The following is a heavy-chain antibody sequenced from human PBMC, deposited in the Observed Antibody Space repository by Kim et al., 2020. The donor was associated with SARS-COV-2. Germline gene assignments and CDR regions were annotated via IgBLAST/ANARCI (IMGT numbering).Heavy chain of an antibody. Sequence: SETLSLTCTVSGGSISSSSYYWGWIRQPPGKGLEWIGSIYYSGSTYYNPSLKSRVTISGDTSKNQFSLKLSSVTAADTAVYYCVPISSGWDGGCFDYWGQRTLVTVAS. J-gene: IGHJ4*02. CDR3: VPISSGWDGGCFDY. CDR1: GGSISSSSYY. CDR2: IYYSGST. D-gene: IGHD6-19*01. V-gene: IGHV4-39*01.